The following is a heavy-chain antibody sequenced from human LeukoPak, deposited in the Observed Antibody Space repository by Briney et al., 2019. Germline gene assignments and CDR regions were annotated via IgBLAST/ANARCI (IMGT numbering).Heavy chain of an antibody. J-gene: IGHJ4*02. Sequence: ASVKVSCKASGYIFTSYGISWVRQAPGQGLEWMGWISVHNGYTRYAQKFQGRVTMTTDTSMSTAYMDLRSLRSDDTAVYYCARDMRHYRNYDSTGYYFNFEYWGQGTLVTVSP. CDR3: ARDMRHYRNYDSTGYYFNFEY. D-gene: IGHD3-22*01. CDR1: GYIFTSYG. V-gene: IGHV1-18*01. CDR2: ISVHNGYT.